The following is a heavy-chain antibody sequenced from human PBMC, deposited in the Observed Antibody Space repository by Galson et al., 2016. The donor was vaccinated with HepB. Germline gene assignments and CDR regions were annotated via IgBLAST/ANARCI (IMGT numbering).Heavy chain of an antibody. J-gene: IGHJ4*02. Sequence: SVKVSCKASGGSLSSYGISWVRQAPGQGLEWVGGIIPIFATTNYAQKFQGRVTITADKSTSTVYLELSSLRAEDTAVYYCAKVYYASGSYYNADYWGQGTLVTVSS. D-gene: IGHD3-10*01. V-gene: IGHV1-69*06. CDR1: GGSLSSYG. CDR2: IIPIFATT. CDR3: AKVYYASGSYYNADY.